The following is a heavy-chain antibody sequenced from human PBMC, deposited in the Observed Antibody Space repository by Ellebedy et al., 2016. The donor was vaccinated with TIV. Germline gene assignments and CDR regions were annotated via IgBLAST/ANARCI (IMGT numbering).Heavy chain of an antibody. D-gene: IGHD1-14*01. J-gene: IGHJ4*02. CDR2: IYHSGST. CDR3: ARGAVGGIGSLYYFDY. Sequence: SETLSLXCAVSGGSISSSNWWSWVRQPPGKGLEWIGEIYHSGSTNYNPSLKSRVTISVDKSKNQFSLRLSSVTAADTAVYYCARGAVGGIGSLYYFDYWGQGTLVTVSS. CDR1: GGSISSSNW. V-gene: IGHV4-4*02.